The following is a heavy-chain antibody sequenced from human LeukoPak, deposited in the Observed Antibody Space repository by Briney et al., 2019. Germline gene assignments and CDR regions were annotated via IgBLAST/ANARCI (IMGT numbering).Heavy chain of an antibody. J-gene: IGHJ4*02. CDR2: INHSGST. D-gene: IGHD3-22*01. CDR1: GGSFSGYY. V-gene: IGHV4-34*01. CDR3: ARQEVVRGDFDY. Sequence: PSETLSLTCAVYGGSFSGYYWSWIRQPPGKGLEWIGEINHSGSTNYNPSLKSRVTISVDTSKNQFSLKLSSVTAADTAVYYCARQEVVRGDFDYWGQGTLVTVSS.